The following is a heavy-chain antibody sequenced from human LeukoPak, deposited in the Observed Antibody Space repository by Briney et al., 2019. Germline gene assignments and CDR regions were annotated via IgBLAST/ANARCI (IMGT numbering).Heavy chain of an antibody. J-gene: IGHJ4*02. D-gene: IGHD6-6*01. V-gene: IGHV1-8*03. CDR1: GYTFTSYA. Sequence: ASVTVSCKASGYTFTSYAISWVRQAPGQGLEWVGWMNPNNGNTGYAHTFQGRVTITRNNSISTAYMELSSLRSEDTAVYYCARGNRGSSSFDYWGQGTMVTVSS. CDR3: ARGNRGSSSFDY. CDR2: MNPNNGNT.